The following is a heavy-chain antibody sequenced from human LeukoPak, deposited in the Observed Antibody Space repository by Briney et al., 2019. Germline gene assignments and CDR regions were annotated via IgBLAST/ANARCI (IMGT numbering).Heavy chain of an antibody. V-gene: IGHV3-15*01. CDR2: IKRKSDGGPT. D-gene: IGHD2-15*01. CDR3: TTCSGGSCSHFDY. Sequence: GGSLRLSCAASGFSFNDAWMSWVRQAPGKGLEWVGRIKRKSDGGPTDYAAPVKGRFTISRDDSKNTLYVQMNSLKTKDTAVYYCTTCSGGSCSHFDYWGQGTLVTVSS. J-gene: IGHJ4*02. CDR1: GFSFNDAW.